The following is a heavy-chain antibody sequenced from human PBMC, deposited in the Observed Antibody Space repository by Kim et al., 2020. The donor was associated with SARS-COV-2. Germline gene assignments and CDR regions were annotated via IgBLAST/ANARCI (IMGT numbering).Heavy chain of an antibody. CDR1: GFSFHAYS. CDR3: AKGPGALDS. V-gene: IGHV3-33*08. CDR2: IWYDGIKK. J-gene: IGHJ4*02. D-gene: IGHD1-26*01. Sequence: GGSLRLSCVGSGFSFHAYSMNWVRQALGKGLERVATIWYDGIKKEYGDSVKGRFSVSRANSKQTVYLEMRSLGVDDTATYYCAKGPGALDSWGQGTLVHVAP.